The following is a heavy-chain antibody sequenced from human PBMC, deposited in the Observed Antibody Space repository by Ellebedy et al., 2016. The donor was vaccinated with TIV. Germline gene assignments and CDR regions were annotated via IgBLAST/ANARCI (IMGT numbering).Heavy chain of an antibody. Sequence: GGSLRLSCAASGFTFSSYSMNWVRQAPGKGLEWVSSISSSSSYIYYADSVKGRFTISRDNAKNSLYLQMNSLRAEDTAVYYCARVGDDFWSGYFYWGQGTLVTVSS. J-gene: IGHJ4*02. CDR1: GFTFSSYS. V-gene: IGHV3-21*04. D-gene: IGHD3-3*01. CDR2: ISSSSSYI. CDR3: ARVGDDFWSGYFY.